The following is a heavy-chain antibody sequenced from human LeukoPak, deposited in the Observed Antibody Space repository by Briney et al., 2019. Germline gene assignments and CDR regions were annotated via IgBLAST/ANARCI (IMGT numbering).Heavy chain of an antibody. J-gene: IGHJ5*02. V-gene: IGHV1-18*01. CDR2: ISAYNGNT. CDR3: AWRRSAGTIWFDP. D-gene: IGHD6-13*01. CDR1: GYTFTSYG. Sequence: ASVKVSCKASGYTFTSYGISWVRQAPGQGLERMGWISAYNGNTNYAQKLQGRVTMTTDTSTSTAYMELRSLRSDDTAVYYCAWRRSAGTIWFDPWGQGTLVTVSS.